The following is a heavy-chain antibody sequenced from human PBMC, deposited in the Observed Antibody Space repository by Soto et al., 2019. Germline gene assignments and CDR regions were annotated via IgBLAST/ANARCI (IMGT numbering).Heavy chain of an antibody. Sequence: QVQLVQSGAEVKKPGSSVKVSCKASGGTFSSYSINWVRQAPGQGLEWMGGIIPFFGTTSYAQKFQGRVKITTYLSTSTVYMQLRRQKSEDTPLYYSSTSVYCTFTNCYYYYGLHVWRQGTTVTDSS. CDR1: GGTFSSYS. V-gene: IGHV1-69*19. CDR2: IIPFFGTT. CDR3: STSVYCTFTNCYYYYGLHV. D-gene: IGHD2-8*01. J-gene: IGHJ6*02.